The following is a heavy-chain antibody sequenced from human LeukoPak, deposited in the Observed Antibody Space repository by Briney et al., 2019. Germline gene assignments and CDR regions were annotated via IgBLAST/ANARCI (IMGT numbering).Heavy chain of an antibody. CDR2: IYYSGST. CDR1: GGSISSSSYY. J-gene: IGHJ4*02. Sequence: SETLSLTCTVSGGSISSSSYYWGWIRQPPGKGLEWIGSIYYSGSTYYNPSLKSRVTISVDTSKNQFSLKLSSVTAADTAVYYCAAAPSTNYGRRAHRYWGQGTLVTVSS. CDR3: AAAPSTNYGRRAHRY. D-gene: IGHD4-17*01. V-gene: IGHV4-39*01.